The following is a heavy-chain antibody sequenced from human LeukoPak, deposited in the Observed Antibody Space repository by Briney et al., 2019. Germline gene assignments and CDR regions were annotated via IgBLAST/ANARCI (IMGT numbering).Heavy chain of an antibody. CDR2: IMPKTNGGTT. D-gene: IGHD3-22*01. CDR3: TTGFYDSSGLRY. J-gene: IGHJ1*01. V-gene: IGHV3-15*07. Sequence: PGGSLRLSCAASGFSFSDAWMNWVRQAPGKGLEWVSRIMPKTNGGTTDYAAPVKGRFTVSRDDSSYTVYLQMNSLKIEDTAVYYCTTGFYDSSGLRYWGQGTLVAVSS. CDR1: GFSFSDAW.